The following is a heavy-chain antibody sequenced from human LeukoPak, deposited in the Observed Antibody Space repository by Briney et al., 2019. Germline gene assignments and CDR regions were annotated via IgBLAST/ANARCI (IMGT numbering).Heavy chain of an antibody. V-gene: IGHV4-38-2*02. CDR1: GYSISSGYY. CDR3: ARGDYDSSGYTY. D-gene: IGHD3-22*01. J-gene: IGHJ4*02. CDR2: IYYSGGT. Sequence: SETLSLTCTVSGYSISSGYYWGWIRQPPGKGLEWIEIIYYSGGTYYNPSLKSRVTISVDTSKNQFSLKLSSVTAEDTAVYYCARGDYDSSGYTYWGEGTLVTVSS.